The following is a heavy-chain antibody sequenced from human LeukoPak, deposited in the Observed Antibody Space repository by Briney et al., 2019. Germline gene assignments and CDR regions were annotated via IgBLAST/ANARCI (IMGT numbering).Heavy chain of an antibody. Sequence: ASVKVSCKASGYTFTGYYMRWVRQAPGQGLEWMGWINPNSGGTKYAQKFQGRVTMTRDTSISTAYMELSSLRSDDTAVYYCARDAGSEDFDYWGQGTLVTVSS. CDR3: ARDAGSEDFDY. J-gene: IGHJ4*02. CDR2: INPNSGGT. CDR1: GYTFTGYY. V-gene: IGHV1-2*02.